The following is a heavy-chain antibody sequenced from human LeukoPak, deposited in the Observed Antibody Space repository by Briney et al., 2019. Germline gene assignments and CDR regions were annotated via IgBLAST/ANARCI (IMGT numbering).Heavy chain of an antibody. D-gene: IGHD6-19*01. Sequence: SQTLSLTCTVSGGSISSGDYYWSWIRQPPGKGLEWIGYIYYSGSTYYNPSLKSRVTIPVDTSKNQFSLKLSSVTAADTAVYYCARDIAVAGTGNWFDPWGQGTLVTVSS. V-gene: IGHV4-30-4*08. J-gene: IGHJ5*02. CDR2: IYYSGST. CDR3: ARDIAVAGTGNWFDP. CDR1: GGSISSGDYY.